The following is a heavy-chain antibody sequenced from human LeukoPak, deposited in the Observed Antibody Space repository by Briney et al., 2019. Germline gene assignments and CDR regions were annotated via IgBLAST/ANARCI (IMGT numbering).Heavy chain of an antibody. J-gene: IGHJ6*02. D-gene: IGHD2-21*02. CDR1: GFTVSSNY. Sequence: GGSLRLSCAASGFTVSSNYMSWVRQAPGKGLEWVSVIYSGGSTYYADSVKGRFTISRHNSKNTLYLQMNSLRAEDTAVYYCARAGSVVTEDYYYYGMDVWGQGTLVTVSS. V-gene: IGHV3-53*04. CDR2: IYSGGST. CDR3: ARAGSVVTEDYYYYGMDV.